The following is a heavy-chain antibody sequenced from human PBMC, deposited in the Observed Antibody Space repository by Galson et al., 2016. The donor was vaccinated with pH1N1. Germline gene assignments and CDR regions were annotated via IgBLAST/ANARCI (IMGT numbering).Heavy chain of an antibody. CDR1: GFTFGTYA. V-gene: IGHV3-23*01. J-gene: IGHJ6*02. CDR2: ISSSGGTT. CDR3: ARGRYDYDGDFWF. Sequence: SLRLSCAASGFTFGTYAMTWVRQAPGKGLEWVSTISSSGGTTFYTDSVKGRFTISRDYSKNTLYLHMNSLRAGDTALYYCARGRYDYDGDFWFWGQGTTVTVSS. D-gene: IGHD4-23*01.